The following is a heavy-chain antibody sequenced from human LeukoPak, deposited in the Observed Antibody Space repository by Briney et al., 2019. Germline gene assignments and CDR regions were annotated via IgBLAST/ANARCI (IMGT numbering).Heavy chain of an antibody. CDR2: IYYSGST. Sequence: SETLXLTCTVSGGSISSGDYYGSWIRQPPGKGLEWIGYIYYSGSTYYNPSLKSRVTISVDTSKNQFSLKLSSVTAADTAVYYCATTPDYYGSNDPWGQGTLVTVSS. D-gene: IGHD3-10*01. CDR3: ATTPDYYGSNDP. V-gene: IGHV4-30-4*01. J-gene: IGHJ5*02. CDR1: GGSISSGDYY.